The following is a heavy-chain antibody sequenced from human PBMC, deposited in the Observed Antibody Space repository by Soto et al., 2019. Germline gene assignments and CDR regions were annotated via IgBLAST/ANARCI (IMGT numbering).Heavy chain of an antibody. D-gene: IGHD6-19*01. CDR3: AKDVHMWGYSSGEYLWIDASDI. CDR1: GFTFSSYG. V-gene: IGHV3-30*18. J-gene: IGHJ3*02. Sequence: QVQLVESGGGVVQPGRSLRLSCAASGFTFSSYGMHWVRQAPGKGLEWVAVISYDGSNKYYADSVKGRFTISRDNSKNTLYLQMNSLRDEDTAVYYCAKDVHMWGYSSGEYLWIDASDIWGQGTMVTVSS. CDR2: ISYDGSNK.